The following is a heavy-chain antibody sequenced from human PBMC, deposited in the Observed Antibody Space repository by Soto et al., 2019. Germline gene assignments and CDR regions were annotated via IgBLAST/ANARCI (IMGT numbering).Heavy chain of an antibody. V-gene: IGHV1-18*01. CDR2: ISAYNGNT. J-gene: IGHJ5*02. Sequence: QVQLVQSGAEVKKPGASVKVSCKASGYTFTSYGISWVRQAPGQGLEWMGWISAYNGNTNYAQKLQGRVTMTTDTPTSTAYMELRSLRSDDTAVYYCARAKWLRYFDWPPIMGWFDPWGQGTLVTVSS. D-gene: IGHD3-9*01. CDR3: ARAKWLRYFDWPPIMGWFDP. CDR1: GYTFTSYG.